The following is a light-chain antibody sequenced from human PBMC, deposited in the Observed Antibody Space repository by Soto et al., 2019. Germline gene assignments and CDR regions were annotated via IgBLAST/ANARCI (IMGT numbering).Light chain of an antibody. J-gene: IGLJ1*01. CDR1: SSDIGGYNY. Sequence: QSALTQPASVSGSPGQSITISCTGTSSDIGGYNYVSWYQQHPGKVPKLIIYDVSNRPSGVSNRFSGSKSDNAASLTISGLQAEDEADYYCSSYTSTSTLYVFGSGTKVTVL. V-gene: IGLV2-14*03. CDR3: SSYTSTSTLYV. CDR2: DVS.